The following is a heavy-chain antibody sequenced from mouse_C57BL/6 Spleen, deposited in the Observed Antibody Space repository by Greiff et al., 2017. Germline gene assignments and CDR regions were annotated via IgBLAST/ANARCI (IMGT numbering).Heavy chain of an antibody. CDR1: GYTFTSSW. CDR2: INPSNGGT. V-gene: IGHV1-53*01. CDR3: ARRLYGNAIDS. Sequence: QVQLQQSGTELVNPGASVKLSCKASGYTFTSSWMHWVKQRPGQGLEWIGNINPSNGGTNYNEKFKSKAKLTVDKSSSTAYMQLSSLTSEDSAVXYCARRLYGNAIDSRGQGASGAVST. J-gene: IGHJ4*01. D-gene: IGHD1-1*02.